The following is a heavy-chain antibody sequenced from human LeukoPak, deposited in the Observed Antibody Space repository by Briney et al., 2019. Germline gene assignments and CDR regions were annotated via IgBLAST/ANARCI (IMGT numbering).Heavy chain of an antibody. V-gene: IGHV3-74*01. Sequence: GGSLRLSCEASGFTFRSYWMHWVRQAPGKGLVWVSRINGDGSSTSYADSVKGRFTISRDNAKNTLYLQMNSLRAEDSAVYYCASKSPQQVEFDYWGQGTLVTVSS. CDR2: INGDGSST. J-gene: IGHJ4*02. CDR3: ASKSPQQVEFDY. D-gene: IGHD6-13*01. CDR1: GFTFRSYW.